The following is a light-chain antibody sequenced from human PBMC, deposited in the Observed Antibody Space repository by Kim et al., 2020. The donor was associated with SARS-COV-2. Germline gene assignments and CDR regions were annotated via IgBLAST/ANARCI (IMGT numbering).Light chain of an antibody. CDR2: EVS. Sequence: QSALTQPASVSGSPGQSITISCTGTCSDVGIYNLVSWYQQHPGKAPKLMIYEVSKRPSGVSNRFSGSKSGNTASLTISGLQAEDEADYYCCSYAGSRTFVFGTGTKVTVL. V-gene: IGLV2-23*02. CDR1: CSDVGIYNL. CDR3: CSYAGSRTFV. J-gene: IGLJ1*01.